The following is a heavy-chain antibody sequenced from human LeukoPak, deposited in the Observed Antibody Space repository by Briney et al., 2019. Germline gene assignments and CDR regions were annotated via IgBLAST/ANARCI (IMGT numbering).Heavy chain of an antibody. CDR2: MSGGSDYI. Sequence: GGSLRLSCAASGFAFSTYSMGWVRQAPGKWLEWVSSMSGGSDYIYYADSVKGRFIMSRDNAKNSLYLQTNSLRAEDTALYYCARGGRYCSGGTCYGTFDIWGQGTTVTVSS. D-gene: IGHD2-15*01. V-gene: IGHV3-21*01. CDR1: GFAFSTYS. CDR3: ARGGRYCSGGTCYGTFDI. J-gene: IGHJ3*02.